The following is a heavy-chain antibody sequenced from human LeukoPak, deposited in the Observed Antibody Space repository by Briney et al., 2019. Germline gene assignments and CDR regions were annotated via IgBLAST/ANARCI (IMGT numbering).Heavy chain of an antibody. Sequence: GGSLRLSCAASGFTLSSYSMNWVRQAPGKGLEWVSYISSSSSTIYYADSVKGRFTISRDNSKNTLYLQMNSLRAEDTAVYYCATLGGNSDYWGQGTLVTVSS. CDR2: ISSSSSTI. D-gene: IGHD2-21*02. V-gene: IGHV3-48*01. CDR1: GFTLSSYS. CDR3: ATLGGNSDY. J-gene: IGHJ4*02.